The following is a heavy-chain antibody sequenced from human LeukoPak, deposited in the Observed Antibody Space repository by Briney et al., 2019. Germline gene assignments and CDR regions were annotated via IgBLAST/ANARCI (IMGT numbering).Heavy chain of an antibody. J-gene: IGHJ4*02. CDR3: ARDSSGSYKVVDY. D-gene: IGHD3-10*01. CDR2: IKQDGSEK. CDR1: GFTFSSYW. V-gene: IGHV3-7*01. Sequence: PGGSLRLSCAASGFTFSSYWMSWVRQAPGKGLEWVANIKQDGSEKYYVDSVKGRFTISRDNAKNSLYLQMNSLRAEDTAVYYCARDSSGSYKVVDYWGQGTLVTVSS.